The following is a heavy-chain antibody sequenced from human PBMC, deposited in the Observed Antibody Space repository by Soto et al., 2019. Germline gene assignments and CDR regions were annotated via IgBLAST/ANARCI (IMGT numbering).Heavy chain of an antibody. J-gene: IGHJ4*02. CDR2: IYYSGST. V-gene: IGHV4-39*01. D-gene: IGHD3-9*01. Sequence: QLQLQESGPGLVKPSETLSLTCTVSGGSISSSSYYWGWIRQPPGKGLEWIGSIYYSGSTYYNPSLKSRVTISVDASKNQFSLKPSSVTAADTAVYYWARRESYAILTGYYHFDYWGQGTLVTVSS. CDR1: GGSISSSSYY. CDR3: ARRESYAILTGYYHFDY.